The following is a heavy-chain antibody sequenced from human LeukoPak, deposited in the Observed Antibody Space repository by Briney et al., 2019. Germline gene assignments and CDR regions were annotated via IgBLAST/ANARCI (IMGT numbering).Heavy chain of an antibody. V-gene: IGHV3-23*01. J-gene: IGHJ4*02. D-gene: IGHD3-9*01. Sequence: GGSLRLSCAASGFIFSNYAMYWARQAPGKGLEWVSAISGRSDNTYYADSVKGRFTLSRDSSKNTLYLQMNSLRADDTAVYYCAKWGDYDVLTGYYVSDFWGQGTLVTVSS. CDR2: ISGRSDNT. CDR3: AKWGDYDVLTGYYVSDF. CDR1: GFIFSNYA.